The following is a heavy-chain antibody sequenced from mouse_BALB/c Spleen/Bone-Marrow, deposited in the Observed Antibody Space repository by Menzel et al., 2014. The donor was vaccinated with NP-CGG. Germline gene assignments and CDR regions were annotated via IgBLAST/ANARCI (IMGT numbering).Heavy chain of an antibody. D-gene: IGHD2-1*01. CDR2: INPESSTI. CDR1: GFDFRRYW. CDR3: ARLGHYGYFVD. V-gene: IGHV4-1*02. Sequence: EVKLMESGGGLVQPGGSLKLSCAASGFDFRRYWMSWVRQAPGKGLEWIGEINPESSTINYTPSLKDKFIISRDNAKNTLYLQMSKVRSEDTALYYCARLGHYGYFVDWGQGTTLTVSS. J-gene: IGHJ2*01.